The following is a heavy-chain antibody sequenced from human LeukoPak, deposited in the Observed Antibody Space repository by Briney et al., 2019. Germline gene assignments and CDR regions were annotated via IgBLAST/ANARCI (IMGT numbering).Heavy chain of an antibody. CDR3: ARDRVVVVRGGSHSPDY. Sequence: ASVKVSCKASGYTFTSYAMNWVRQAPGQGLEWMGWINTNTGNPTYAQGFTGRFVFSLDTSVSTAYLQISSLKAEDTAVYYCARDRVVVVRGGSHSPDYWGQGTLVTVSS. D-gene: IGHD2-15*01. J-gene: IGHJ4*02. CDR2: INTNTGNP. CDR1: GYTFTSYA. V-gene: IGHV7-4-1*02.